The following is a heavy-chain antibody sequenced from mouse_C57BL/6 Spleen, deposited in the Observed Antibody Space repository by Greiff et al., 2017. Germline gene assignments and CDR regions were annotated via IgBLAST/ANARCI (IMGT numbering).Heavy chain of an antibody. CDR1: GYTFTSYW. Sequence: QVQLQQPGAELVRPGTSVKLSCKASGYTFTSYWMHWVKQRPGQGLEWIGVIDPSDSYTNYNQKFKGKATLTVDTSSSTAYMQLSSLTSEDSAVYYCARDDYGSREGFDYWGQGTTLTVSS. J-gene: IGHJ2*01. D-gene: IGHD1-1*01. CDR3: ARDDYGSREGFDY. V-gene: IGHV1-59*01. CDR2: IDPSDSYT.